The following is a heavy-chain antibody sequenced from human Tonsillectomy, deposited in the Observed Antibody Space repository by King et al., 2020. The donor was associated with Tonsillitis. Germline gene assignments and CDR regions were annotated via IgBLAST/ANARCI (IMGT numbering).Heavy chain of an antibody. Sequence: VQLVESGGGVVQPGGSLRLSCAVSGFTFSNFGIHWVRQAPGKGLEWVAVISYDGSYKYYADPVKGRFTISRVNSNNTLHLQMNSLRVEDTAVYYCVRDGTYYYGSGSQRNSDYWGQGALVTVSS. CDR3: VRDGTYYYGSGSQRNSDY. CDR2: ISYDGSYK. CDR1: GFTFSNFG. J-gene: IGHJ4*02. V-gene: IGHV3-30*03. D-gene: IGHD3-10*01.